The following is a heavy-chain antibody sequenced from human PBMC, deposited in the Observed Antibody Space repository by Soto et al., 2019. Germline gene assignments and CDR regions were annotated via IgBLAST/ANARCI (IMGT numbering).Heavy chain of an antibody. CDR2: IIPILGIA. CDR3: AVPIRVTTSWVPCWFGP. CDR1: GGTFSSYT. Sequence: QVQLVQSGAEVKKPGSSVKVSCKASGGTFSSYTISWVRQAPGQGLEWMGRIIPILGIANYAQKFQGRVTITADKSTSKDYMELRCLRSEATAVYYCAVPIRVTTSWVPCWFGPWGQGTLVTVSS. J-gene: IGHJ5*02. D-gene: IGHD4-4*01. V-gene: IGHV1-69*02.